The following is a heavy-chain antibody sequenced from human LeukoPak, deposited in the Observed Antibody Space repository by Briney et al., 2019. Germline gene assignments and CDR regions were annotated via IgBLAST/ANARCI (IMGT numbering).Heavy chain of an antibody. CDR2: IKQDGSEK. D-gene: IGHD3-3*01. J-gene: IGHJ4*02. CDR3: ARDYDFWSGYGFDY. CDR1: GFTFSSYW. V-gene: IGHV3-7*01. Sequence: GSLRLSCAASGFTFSSYWMSWVRQAPGKGLEWVAKIKQDGSEKYYVDSVKGRFTISRDNAKNSLYLQMNSLRAEDTAVYYCARDYDFWSGYGFDYWGQGTLVTVSS.